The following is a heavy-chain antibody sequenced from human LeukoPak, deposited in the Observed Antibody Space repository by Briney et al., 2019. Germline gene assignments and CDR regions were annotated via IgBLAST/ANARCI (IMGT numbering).Heavy chain of an antibody. CDR3: ATRCCGDQPLLV. D-gene: IGHD4-17*01. Sequence: SETLSLTCSVSGASTSGSYWSWIRQPPGKGLEWIGYPYWTGSTNYNPSLKSRVTISLDASKNQFSLKLSSVTAAATAVYYCATRCCGDQPLLVWGQGTLVTVSS. CDR2: PYWTGST. CDR1: GASTSGSY. J-gene: IGHJ3*01. V-gene: IGHV4-59*01.